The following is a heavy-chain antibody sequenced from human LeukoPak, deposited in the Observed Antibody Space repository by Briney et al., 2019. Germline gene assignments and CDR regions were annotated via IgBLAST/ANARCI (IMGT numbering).Heavy chain of an antibody. D-gene: IGHD3-9*01. Sequence: PSETLSLTCTVSGSSISYDYYWGWIRQPPGKGLEWIGSIYYSGSTYYNPSLKSRVTISVDTSKNQFSLKLSSVTAADTAVYYCARGWDYDILTGYSSPFDYWGQGTLVTVSS. J-gene: IGHJ4*02. V-gene: IGHV4-38-2*02. CDR1: GSSISYDYY. CDR2: IYYSGST. CDR3: ARGWDYDILTGYSSPFDY.